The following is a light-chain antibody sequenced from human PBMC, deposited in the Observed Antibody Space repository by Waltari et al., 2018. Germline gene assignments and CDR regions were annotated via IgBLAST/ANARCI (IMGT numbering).Light chain of an antibody. J-gene: IGKJ2*01. V-gene: IGKV3-15*01. CDR2: GAS. CDR1: QSVSSN. Sequence: ELVMTQSPATLSVSPGERATLSCRASQSVSSNLAWYQQKPGQAPRLLSFGASTTATGIPARFSGSGSGTEFTLTISSLQSEDFAIYYCQQYNNWPYTFGQGTKLEIK. CDR3: QQYNNWPYT.